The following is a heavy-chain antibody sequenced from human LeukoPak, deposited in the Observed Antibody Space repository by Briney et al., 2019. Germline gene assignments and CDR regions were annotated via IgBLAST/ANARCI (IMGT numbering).Heavy chain of an antibody. V-gene: IGHV3-43*02. Sequence: PGGSLRLSCADSGLTFSRYNMSWVRQAPGKGLGWASLISGDGGSTFYADSVRGRFTISRDNSKNSLSLQMSSLRSEDTALYFCVRESERSGWFDHWGQGTLVTVST. D-gene: IGHD1-26*01. J-gene: IGHJ5*02. CDR2: ISGDGGST. CDR3: VRESERSGWFDH. CDR1: GLTFSRYN.